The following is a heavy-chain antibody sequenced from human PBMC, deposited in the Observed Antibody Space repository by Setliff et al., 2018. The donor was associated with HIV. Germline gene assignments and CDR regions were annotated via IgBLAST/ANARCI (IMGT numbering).Heavy chain of an antibody. CDR3: ARGDGYRGNDAYYDSGMDV. V-gene: IGHV4-59*01. J-gene: IGHJ6*02. Sequence: PSETLSLTCKVSGAPISSYYWNWIRQPPGKGLEWIGYIYNSGYTNYKPSLKSRVTISLDTSKNQFSLNLSSVTAADTAVYYCARGDGYRGNDAYYDSGMDVWGQGITVTVS. CDR1: GAPISSYY. D-gene: IGHD5-12*01. CDR2: IYNSGYT.